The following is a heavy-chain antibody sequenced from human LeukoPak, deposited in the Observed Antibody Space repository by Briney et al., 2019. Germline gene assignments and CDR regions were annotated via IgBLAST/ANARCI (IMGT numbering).Heavy chain of an antibody. V-gene: IGHV4-34*01. Sequence: PSETLSLTCAVYGGSFNDYYWSWIRQPPGKGLEWIGEIDHSGSTNYNPSLKSRVTISVDTSKNQFSLNLTSVTAADTAVYYCARPSGATPFKRFDFWAREPWSPSPQ. J-gene: IGHJ4*02. CDR1: GGSFNDYY. CDR2: IDHSGST. CDR3: ARPSGATPFKRFDF. D-gene: IGHD1-26*01.